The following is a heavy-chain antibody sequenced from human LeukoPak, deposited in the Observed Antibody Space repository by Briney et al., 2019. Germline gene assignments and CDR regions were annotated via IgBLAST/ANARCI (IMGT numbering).Heavy chain of an antibody. CDR2: IYSGGST. CDR3: ARDSARDILTGYYTDAFDI. J-gene: IGHJ3*02. D-gene: IGHD3-9*01. CDR1: GFTVSSNY. Sequence: PGGSLRLSCAASGFTVSSNYMSWVRQAPGKGLEWVSVIYSGGSTYYADSVKGGFTISRDNSKNTPYLQMNSLRAEDTAVYYCARDSARDILTGYYTDAFDIWGQGTMVTVSS. V-gene: IGHV3-66*01.